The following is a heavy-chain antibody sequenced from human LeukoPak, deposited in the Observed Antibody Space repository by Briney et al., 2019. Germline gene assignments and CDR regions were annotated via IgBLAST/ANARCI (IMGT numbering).Heavy chain of an antibody. Sequence: SETLSLTCTVSGVSISSNYWSWIRQPPGKGLEWNGLEWIGYIHANGDTNYNPSLNRRVTMSLDSSRRHLSLNLSSLTAADTAVYFCAGYDHSNYLAYWGQGVLVTVSS. CDR3: AGYDHSNYLAY. J-gene: IGHJ4*02. D-gene: IGHD4-11*01. V-gene: IGHV4-4*08. CDR1: GVSISSNY. CDR2: IHANGDT.